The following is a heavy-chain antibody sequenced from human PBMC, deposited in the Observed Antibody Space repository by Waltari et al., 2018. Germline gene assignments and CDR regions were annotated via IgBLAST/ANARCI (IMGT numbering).Heavy chain of an antibody. Sequence: VQLVQSGAEVKKPGASVKVSCKTSGYIFTEYSIHWVRQAPGQGLEWMGWVNPDSGGTNYAQKFQGRVTMTRDMSISTAFMELDRLTSGDTALYFCARRPPDHTNPRFDFWGQGTLVTVSS. CDR3: ARRPPDHTNPRFDF. J-gene: IGHJ4*02. CDR1: GYIFTEYS. V-gene: IGHV1-2*02. CDR2: VNPDSGGT.